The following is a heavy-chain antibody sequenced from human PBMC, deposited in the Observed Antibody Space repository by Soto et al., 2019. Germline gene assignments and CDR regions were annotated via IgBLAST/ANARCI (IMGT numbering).Heavy chain of an antibody. CDR2: FFHDGTT. CDR1: GGSISGVGYY. V-gene: IGHV4-31*03. Sequence: QLQLQESGPGLVEPSQTLSLTCTVSGGSISGVGYYWSWIRQNPGKGLEWIGYFFHDGTTYYNPSLKSRLTISVDTSKTKYSLKLNSVTAADTAVYYCARAWTAAAGWANWFDLWGQGTLVTVSS. J-gene: IGHJ5*02. CDR3: ARAWTAAAGWANWFDL. D-gene: IGHD6-13*01.